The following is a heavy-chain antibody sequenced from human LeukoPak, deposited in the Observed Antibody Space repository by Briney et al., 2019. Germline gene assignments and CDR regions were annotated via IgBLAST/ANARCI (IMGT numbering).Heavy chain of an antibody. Sequence: GGSLRLSCAAPGFTFSSYGMHWVRQAPGKGLEGVAFIRYDGSDKYYADSVKGRFTISRDNSKNTLYLQMNSLRAEDTAVYYCAKGFEYSSSSVYWGQGTLVTVSS. D-gene: IGHD6-6*01. CDR1: GFTFSSYG. V-gene: IGHV3-30*02. J-gene: IGHJ4*02. CDR2: IRYDGSDK. CDR3: AKGFEYSSSSVY.